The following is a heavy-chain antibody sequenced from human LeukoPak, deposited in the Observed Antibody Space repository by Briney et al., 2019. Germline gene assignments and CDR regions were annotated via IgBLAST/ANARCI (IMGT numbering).Heavy chain of an antibody. D-gene: IGHD3-9*01. CDR1: GGSFSGYY. Sequence: SETLSLTCAVYGGSFSGYYWSWIRQPPGKGLEWIGEINHSGSTNYNPSLKSRVTISVDTSKNQFSLKLSSVTAADTAVYYCARDVPYYDILAGYPHRRGRPYYFDYWGQGTLVTVSS. CDR2: INHSGST. CDR3: ARDVPYYDILAGYPHRRGRPYYFDY. J-gene: IGHJ4*02. V-gene: IGHV4-34*01.